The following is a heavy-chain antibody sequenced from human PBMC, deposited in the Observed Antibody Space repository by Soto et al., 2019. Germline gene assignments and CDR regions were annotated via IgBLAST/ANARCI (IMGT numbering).Heavy chain of an antibody. D-gene: IGHD6-19*01. CDR1: GGSINSSSYF. J-gene: IGHJ5*02. Sequence: SETLSLTCSVSGGSINSSSYFWGWVRQPPGKGLEWIGSIYYSGSTYYNPSLRSRVTISVDTSKNQFSLKLSSVTAADTAVFYCARHYSSGSRNWFDPWGQGTLVTVS. CDR3: ARHYSSGSRNWFDP. CDR2: IYYSGST. V-gene: IGHV4-39*01.